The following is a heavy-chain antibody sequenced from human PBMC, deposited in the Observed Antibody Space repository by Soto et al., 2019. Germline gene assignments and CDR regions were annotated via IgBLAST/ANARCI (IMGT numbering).Heavy chain of an antibody. V-gene: IGHV1-69*13. CDR3: ARDYSGTNIFYYYYGMDV. CDR2: IIPIFGTA. Sequence: GASVKLSCKASGGTLSSNAISWVRQAPGQGLEWMGGIIPIFGTANYAQKFQGRVTITADESTSTAYMELSSLRSEDTAVYYCARDYSGTNIFYYYYGMDVWGQGTTVTVSS. J-gene: IGHJ6*02. D-gene: IGHD1-7*01. CDR1: GGTLSSNA.